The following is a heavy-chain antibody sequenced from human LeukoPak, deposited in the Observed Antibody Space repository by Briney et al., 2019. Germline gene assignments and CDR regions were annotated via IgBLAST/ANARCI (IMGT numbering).Heavy chain of an antibody. V-gene: IGHV4-59*01. CDR3: ARIYSSAWYSIDY. CDR2: ISYSGGT. CDR1: GGSISSYY. J-gene: IGHJ4*02. D-gene: IGHD6-19*01. Sequence: SETLSLTCTVSGGSISSYYWSWIRQSPGKGLEWIGYISYSGGTDYNPSLKSRVTISVDTSKNQFSLKVNSVTAADTAVYYCARIYSSAWYSIDYWGQGTLVTVSS.